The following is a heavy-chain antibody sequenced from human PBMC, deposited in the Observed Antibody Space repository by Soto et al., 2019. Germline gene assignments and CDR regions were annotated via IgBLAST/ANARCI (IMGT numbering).Heavy chain of an antibody. CDR2: IYYSGST. D-gene: IGHD2-15*01. CDR3: ARVCSGGSCYRDAFDI. CDR1: GGSISSYY. V-gene: IGHV4-59*06. J-gene: IGHJ3*02. Sequence: TLSLTCTVSGGSISSYYWSWIRQPPGKGLEWIGEIYYSGSTYYNPSLKSRVTISVDTSKNQFSLKLSSVTAADTAVYYCARVCSGGSCYRDAFDIWGQGTMVTVSS.